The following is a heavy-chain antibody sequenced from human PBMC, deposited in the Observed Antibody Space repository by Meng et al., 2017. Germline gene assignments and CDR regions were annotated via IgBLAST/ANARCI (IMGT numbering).Heavy chain of an antibody. D-gene: IGHD6-13*01. Sequence: GGSLRLSCAASGFTVSSNYMSWVRQAPGKGLEWVSYISSSGSTIYYADSVKGRFTISRDNAKNSLYLQMNSLRAEDTAVYYCARDRIAAAGALDYWGQGTLVTVSS. J-gene: IGHJ4*02. CDR3: ARDRIAAAGALDY. V-gene: IGHV3-11*04. CDR2: ISSSGSTI. CDR1: GFTVSSNY.